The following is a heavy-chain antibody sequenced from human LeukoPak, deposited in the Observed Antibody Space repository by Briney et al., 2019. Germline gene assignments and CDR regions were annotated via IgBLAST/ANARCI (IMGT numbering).Heavy chain of an antibody. CDR2: ISYDGSNK. Sequence: GGSLRLSCAASGFTFSSYAMHWVRQAPGKGLEWVAVISYDGSNKYYADSVKGRFTISRDNSKNTLYLQMNSLRAEDTAVYYCAREAYSPCFDYWGQGTLVTVSS. CDR3: AREAYSPCFDY. J-gene: IGHJ4*02. CDR1: GFTFSSYA. V-gene: IGHV3-30-3*01. D-gene: IGHD5-18*01.